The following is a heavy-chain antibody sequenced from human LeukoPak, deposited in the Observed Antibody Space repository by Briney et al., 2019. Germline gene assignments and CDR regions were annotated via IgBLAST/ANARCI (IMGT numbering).Heavy chain of an antibody. V-gene: IGHV1-2*02. CDR3: ATHYGSGSSHFDY. CDR1: GYTFTGYY. Sequence: ASVKVSCKAPGYTFTGYYMHWVRQAPGQGPEWMGWINPNSGGTNYAQKFQGRVTMTRDTSISTAYMELSRLRSDDTAVYYCATHYGSGSSHFDYWGQGTLVTVSS. CDR2: INPNSGGT. D-gene: IGHD3-10*01. J-gene: IGHJ4*02.